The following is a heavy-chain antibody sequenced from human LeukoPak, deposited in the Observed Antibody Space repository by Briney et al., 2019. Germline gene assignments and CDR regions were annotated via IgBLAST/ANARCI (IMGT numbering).Heavy chain of an antibody. V-gene: IGHV4-38-2*02. D-gene: IGHD3-3*01. CDR3: ARDSGRFLEWLLFGGWFDP. J-gene: IGHJ5*02. CDR1: GYSISSGYY. CDR2: IYHSGST. Sequence: SETLSLTCTVSGYSISSGYYWGWIRQPPGKGLEWIGSIYHSGSTYYNPSLKSRVTISVDTSKNQFSLKLSSVTAADTAVYYCARDSGRFLEWLLFGGWFDPWGQGTLVTVSS.